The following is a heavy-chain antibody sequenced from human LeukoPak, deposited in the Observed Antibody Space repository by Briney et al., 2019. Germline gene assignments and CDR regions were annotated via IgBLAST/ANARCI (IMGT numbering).Heavy chain of an antibody. CDR1: GFSVSSTY. J-gene: IGHJ5*02. CDR2: IYSGGYT. V-gene: IGHV3-66*01. CDR3: ARGQWFDP. Sequence: PGGSLRLSCAASGFSVSSTYMNWVRQAPGKGLEWVSIIYSGGYTYYADSVKGRFTISRDNSKNTLYLQMNSLRAEDTAVYYCARGQWFDPWGQGTLVTVSS.